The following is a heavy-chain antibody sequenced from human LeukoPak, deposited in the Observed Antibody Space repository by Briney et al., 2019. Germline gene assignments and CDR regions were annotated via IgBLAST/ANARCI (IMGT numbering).Heavy chain of an antibody. CDR3: ARDAGIAAAGSSEGWFDP. J-gene: IGHJ5*02. CDR1: GYTFTDYY. CDR2: INPNSGGT. V-gene: IGHV1-2*02. D-gene: IGHD6-13*01. Sequence: ASVKVSCKASGYTFTDYYMHWVRQAPGQGLEWMGWINPNSGGTNYAQKFQGRVTMTRDTSISTAYMELSRLRSDDTAVYYCARDAGIAAAGSSEGWFDPWGQGTLVTVSS.